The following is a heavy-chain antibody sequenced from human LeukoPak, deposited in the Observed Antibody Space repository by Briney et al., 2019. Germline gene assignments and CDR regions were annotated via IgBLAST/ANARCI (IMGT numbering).Heavy chain of an antibody. CDR3: ARDELGFGELSFDD. V-gene: IGHV1-2*02. Sequence: ASVKVSCKASGYTFTDYFIHWIRQAPGQGLEWMGWINPNSGGTNYAQKFQGRVTMTRDTSISTAHMELSRLRSDDTAVYFCARDELGFGELSFDDWGQGTLVTVSS. D-gene: IGHD3-10*01. J-gene: IGHJ4*02. CDR1: GYTFTDYF. CDR2: INPNSGGT.